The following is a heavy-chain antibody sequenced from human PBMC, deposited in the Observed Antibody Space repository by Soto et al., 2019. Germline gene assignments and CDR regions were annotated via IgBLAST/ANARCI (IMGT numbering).Heavy chain of an antibody. CDR1: GFTFSSYG. V-gene: IGHV3-30*18. CDR2: ISYDGSNK. D-gene: IGHD2-15*01. CDR3: AKVWDCSGGSCRLGHQVLDY. J-gene: IGHJ4*02. Sequence: GGSLRLSCAASGFTFSSYGMHWVRQAPGKGLEWVAVISYDGSNKYYADSVKGRFTISRDNSKNTLYLQMNSLRAEDTAVYYCAKVWDCSGGSCRLGHQVLDYWGQGTLVTVSS.